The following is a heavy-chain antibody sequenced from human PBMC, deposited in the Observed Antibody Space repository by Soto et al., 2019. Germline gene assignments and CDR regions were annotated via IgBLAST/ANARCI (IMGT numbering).Heavy chain of an antibody. CDR2: TYYRSKWYN. CDR3: ARGSVIITGIFDY. CDR1: GCSVSSNSAA. V-gene: IGHV6-1*01. Sequence: SQTLSLAGAISGCSVSSNSAAWNLIRQSPSRGLEWLGRTYYRSKWYNDYALSVKSRVTINPDTSKNQFSLQLNSVTPEDTAVYYCARGSVIITGIFDYWGQGTLVTVS. J-gene: IGHJ4*02. D-gene: IGHD3-16*01.